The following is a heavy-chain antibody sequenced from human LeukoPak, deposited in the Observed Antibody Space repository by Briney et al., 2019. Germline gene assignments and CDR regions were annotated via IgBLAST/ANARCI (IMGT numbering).Heavy chain of an antibody. CDR3: SKDQHMGISGGDDY. D-gene: IGHD6-13*01. V-gene: IGHV3-7*04. Sequence: PGGSLRLSCAASGFTFNSYWMSWVRQAPGKGLEWVANIKQDGSEKYYVDSVKGRFTISRDNTKNSLYLQMNSLRAEDTALYYCSKDQHMGISGGDDYWGQGTLVTVSS. J-gene: IGHJ4*02. CDR2: IKQDGSEK. CDR1: GFTFNSYW.